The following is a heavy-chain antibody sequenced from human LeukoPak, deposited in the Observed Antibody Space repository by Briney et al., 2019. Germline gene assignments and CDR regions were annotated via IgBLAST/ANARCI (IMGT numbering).Heavy chain of an antibody. D-gene: IGHD3-10*01. V-gene: IGHV1-69*13. CDR3: ARNLYYYGSGSYYLQYYFDY. Sequence: SVKVSCKTSGYTFADYFIHWVRQAPGQGLEWMGGIIPIFGTANYAQKFQGRVTITADESTSTAYMELSSLRSEDTAVYYCARNLYYYGSGSYYLQYYFDYWGQGTLVTVSS. CDR1: GYTFADYF. CDR2: IIPIFGTA. J-gene: IGHJ4*02.